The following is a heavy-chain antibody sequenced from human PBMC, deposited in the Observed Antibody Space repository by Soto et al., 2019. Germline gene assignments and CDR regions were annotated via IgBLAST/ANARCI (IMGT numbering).Heavy chain of an antibody. CDR1: GYMFTGYY. Sequence: ASGKVSCKASGYMFTGYYIHWMRQAPGQGLEWMGWINPNSGGTNYAQKFQGWVTMTRDTSISTAYMELSRLRSDDTAVYYCARANTGYSSDSLDYWGQRTLVTVSS. J-gene: IGHJ4*02. CDR3: ARANTGYSSDSLDY. CDR2: INPNSGGT. D-gene: IGHD6-19*01. V-gene: IGHV1-2*04.